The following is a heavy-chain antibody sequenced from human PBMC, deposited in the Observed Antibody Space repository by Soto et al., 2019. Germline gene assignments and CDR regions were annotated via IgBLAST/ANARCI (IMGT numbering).Heavy chain of an antibody. V-gene: IGHV4-34*01. CDR2: INHSGST. CDR3: ARRSGYDSEDY. Sequence: SETLSLTCAVYGGSFSGYYWSWIRQPPGKGLEWIGEINHSGSTNYNPSLKSRVTISVDTSKNQFSLKLSSVTAADTAVYYCARRSGYDSEDYWGQGTLVTVSS. CDR1: GGSFSGYY. D-gene: IGHD5-12*01. J-gene: IGHJ4*02.